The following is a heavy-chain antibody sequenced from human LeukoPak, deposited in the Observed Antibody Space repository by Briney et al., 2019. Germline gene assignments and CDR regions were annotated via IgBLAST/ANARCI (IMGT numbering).Heavy chain of an antibody. J-gene: IGHJ4*02. CDR1: GFIFNKHA. CDR2: LSGSGSST. CDR3: AKERDYGPADY. V-gene: IGHV3-23*01. D-gene: IGHD4/OR15-4a*01. Sequence: GGSLRLSCVASGFIFNKHAMSWVRQAPGKGLEWVSGLSGSGSSTDYADSVKGRFTVSGDNSKNTLFLQMNSLRAEDTAIYYCAKERDYGPADYWGQGTLVTVSS.